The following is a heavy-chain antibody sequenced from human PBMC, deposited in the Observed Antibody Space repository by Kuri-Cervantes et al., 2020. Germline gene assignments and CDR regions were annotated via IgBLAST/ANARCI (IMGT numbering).Heavy chain of an antibody. J-gene: IGHJ4*01. Sequence: GGSLRLSCAASGFTFSSYAMHWVRQAPGKGLEWVAAISYDGSNKYYADSVKGRFTISRDHSKHTLHLQMNSLRVEDTAVYYCAKLGLGYWGHGTLVTVSS. CDR3: AKLGLGY. V-gene: IGHV3-30*14. CDR2: ISYDGSNK. D-gene: IGHD6-13*01. CDR1: GFTFSSYA.